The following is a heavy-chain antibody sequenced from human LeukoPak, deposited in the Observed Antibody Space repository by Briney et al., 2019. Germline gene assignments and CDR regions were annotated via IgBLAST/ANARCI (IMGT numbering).Heavy chain of an antibody. CDR3: ARHRNDFNEYAGEVDN. J-gene: IGHJ4*02. CDR2: IYYIGTT. V-gene: IGHV4-39*01. CDR1: GDSISSTAYY. D-gene: IGHD2-21*02. Sequence: PSETLSLTCTASGDSISSTAYYWGWIRQPPGKGLEWIGTIYYIGTTYYNASLKSRVTMSVDTSNNQFSLRLSSVTAADTAVYYCARHRNDFNEYAGEVDNWGQGTLVTVSS.